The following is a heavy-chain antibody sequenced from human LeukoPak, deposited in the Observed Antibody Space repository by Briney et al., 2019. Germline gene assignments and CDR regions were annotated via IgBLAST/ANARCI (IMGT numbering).Heavy chain of an antibody. Sequence: ASVKVSCKASGGTFSSYAISWVRQAPGQGLEWMGGIIPIFGTANYAQKFQGRVTITADESTSTAYMELSSLRSEDTAVYYCARDLSSDYGDYAGYWGQGTLVTVSP. V-gene: IGHV1-69*13. J-gene: IGHJ4*02. D-gene: IGHD4-17*01. CDR1: GGTFSSYA. CDR2: IIPIFGTA. CDR3: ARDLSSDYGDYAGY.